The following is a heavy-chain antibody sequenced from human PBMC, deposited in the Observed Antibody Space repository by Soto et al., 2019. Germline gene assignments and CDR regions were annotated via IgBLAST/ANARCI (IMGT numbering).Heavy chain of an antibody. Sequence: ASVEVSCKTSGYSFTDYKLHWVRQAPGQGLEWMGWVDPNGGGSNSAQKFQGSVTMTWDTSITTAYLDLTRLTTNDTATYFCATWVDYGDFEGLDFWGHGTLVTYSS. CDR3: ATWVDYGDFEGLDF. D-gene: IGHD4-17*01. CDR1: GYSFTDYK. CDR2: VDPNGGGS. V-gene: IGHV1-2*04. J-gene: IGHJ4*01.